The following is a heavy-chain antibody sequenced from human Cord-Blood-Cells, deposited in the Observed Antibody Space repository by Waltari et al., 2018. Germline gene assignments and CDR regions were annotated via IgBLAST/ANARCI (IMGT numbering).Heavy chain of an antibody. CDR1: GFTFGGYA. CDR2: LRSKAYGGTT. Sequence: EVQLVESGGGLVQPGRSLRLACTASGFTFGGYAMGWVRQAPGKGREWVGFLRSKAYGGTTEYAASVKGRFTISRDDSKSIAYLQMNSLKTEDTAVYYCTPYYFDYWGQGTLVTVSS. J-gene: IGHJ4*02. CDR3: TPYYFDY. V-gene: IGHV3-49*04.